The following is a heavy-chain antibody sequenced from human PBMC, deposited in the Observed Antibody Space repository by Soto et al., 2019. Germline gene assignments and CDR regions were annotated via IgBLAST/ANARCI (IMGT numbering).Heavy chain of an antibody. CDR3: ARVFVLMVYAMIDY. V-gene: IGHV1-18*04. CDR2: ISAYNGNT. J-gene: IGHJ4*02. Sequence: VSFKASCCTFTSYGISWLRQDPGQGLQWMGWISAYNGNTNYAQKLQGRVTMTTDTSTSTAYMELRSLRSDDTAVYYCARVFVLMVYAMIDYWGQGTLVTVSS. D-gene: IGHD2-8*01. CDR1: CCTFTSYG.